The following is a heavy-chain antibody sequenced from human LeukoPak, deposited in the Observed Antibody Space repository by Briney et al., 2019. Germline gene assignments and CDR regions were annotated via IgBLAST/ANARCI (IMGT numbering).Heavy chain of an antibody. V-gene: IGHV3-7*01. CDR1: GFTFSYYL. CDR3: ARDVVFDY. J-gene: IGHJ4*02. Sequence: GGCLRLSCEASGFTFSYYLMSWVRQAPGEELEWMAKIKKDVREIYYADSVKGQFSLSIDNAQTSVYLQMNSLRAKDTAEYYCARDVVFDYWGQGTLVSVS. CDR2: IKKDVREI. D-gene: IGHD2-21*01.